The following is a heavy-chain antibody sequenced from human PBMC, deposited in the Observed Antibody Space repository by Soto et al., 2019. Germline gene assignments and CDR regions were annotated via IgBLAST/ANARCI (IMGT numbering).Heavy chain of an antibody. Sequence: GASVKVSCKASGGTFSSYAISWVRQAPGQGLEWMGGIIPIFGTANYAQKFQGRVTITADESTSTAYMELSSLRSEDTAVYYCAREAAATAVAGTAWFDPWGQGTLVTVSS. J-gene: IGHJ5*02. D-gene: IGHD6-19*01. CDR2: IIPIFGTA. V-gene: IGHV1-69*13. CDR1: GGTFSSYA. CDR3: AREAAATAVAGTAWFDP.